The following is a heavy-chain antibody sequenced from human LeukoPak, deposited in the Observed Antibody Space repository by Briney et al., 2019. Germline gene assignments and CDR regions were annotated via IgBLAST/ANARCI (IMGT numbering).Heavy chain of an antibody. CDR1: GDSISSDY. Sequence: SETLSPTCTVSGDSISSDYWSWIRQPPGKGLEWITYIYYSGSINYNPSLKSRVTISIDPSKTQFSLQLSSVTAADTAVYFCARGSGFSYMDVWGKGTTVTVS. D-gene: IGHD5-12*01. J-gene: IGHJ6*03. CDR3: ARGSGFSYMDV. CDR2: IYYSGSI. V-gene: IGHV4-59*01.